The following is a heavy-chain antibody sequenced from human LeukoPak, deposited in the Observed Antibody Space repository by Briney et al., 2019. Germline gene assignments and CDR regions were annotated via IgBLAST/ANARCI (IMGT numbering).Heavy chain of an antibody. CDR1: GGSISTSAYY. J-gene: IGHJ4*02. CDR2: IYYSGNT. Sequence: SETLSLTCIVSGGSISTSAYYWGWIRQPPGEGLRWIGSIYYSGNTYYNSSLKSRVTISVDTSTSQFSLRLSSVTAADTAVYYCARSSGTGTFSYWGQGTLVTVSS. CDR3: ARSSGTGTFSY. V-gene: IGHV4-39*01. D-gene: IGHD6-25*01.